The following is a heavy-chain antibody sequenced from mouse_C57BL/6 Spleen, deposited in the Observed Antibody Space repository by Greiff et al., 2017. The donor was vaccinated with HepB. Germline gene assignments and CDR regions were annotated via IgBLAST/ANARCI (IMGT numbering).Heavy chain of an antibody. CDR3: AREGPLLYQLRHYAMDY. V-gene: IGHV1-64*01. CDR1: GYTFTSYW. CDR2: IHPNSGST. D-gene: IGHD2-1*01. Sequence: QVQLQQPGAELVKPGASVKLSCKASGYTFTSYWMHWVKQRPGQGLEWIGMIHPNSGSTNYNEKFKSKATLTVDKSSSTAYMQLSSLTSEDSAVYYCAREGPLLYQLRHYAMDYWGQGTSVTVSS. J-gene: IGHJ4*01.